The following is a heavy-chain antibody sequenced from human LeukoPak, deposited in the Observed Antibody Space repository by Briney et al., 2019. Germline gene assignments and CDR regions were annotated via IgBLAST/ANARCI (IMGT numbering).Heavy chain of an antibody. J-gene: IGHJ4*02. D-gene: IGHD6-13*01. V-gene: IGHV3-48*03. CDR1: GFTFSSSE. CDR3: ARGPGYTGSPIDY. CDR2: ISNNAYTI. Sequence: GGSLRLSCAASGFTFSSSEMNWVRQAPGKGLEWVSYISNNAYTIYYADSVKGRFTISRDNAKNSLYLQMNSLRAEDTAIYYCARGPGYTGSPIDYWGQGTLVTVSS.